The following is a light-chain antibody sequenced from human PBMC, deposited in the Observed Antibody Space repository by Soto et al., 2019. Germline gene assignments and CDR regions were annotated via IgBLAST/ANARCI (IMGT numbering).Light chain of an antibody. J-gene: IGKJ1*01. V-gene: IGKV3-20*01. CDR2: GAS. CDR3: QQYTGAPLT. Sequence: EIVLTQSPATLSLSPGERATLSCRASQSVTDNYLAWYQQKPGQAPRLVISGASSRTSGIPDRFSASGSGTEFPLTISRLEPEDFAVYYCQQYTGAPLTFGQGTKVEIK. CDR1: QSVTDNY.